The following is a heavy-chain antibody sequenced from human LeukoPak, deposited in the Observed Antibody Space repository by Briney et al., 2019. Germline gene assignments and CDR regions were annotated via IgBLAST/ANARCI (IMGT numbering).Heavy chain of an antibody. CDR1: RFTFSTYA. CDR2: ISYDGSNK. CDR3: AKGGWSSYSDY. V-gene: IGHV3-30-3*01. J-gene: IGHJ4*02. Sequence: PGRSLRLSCAASRFTFSTYAMHWVRQAPGKGLEWVAVISYDGSNKYYADSVKGRFTISRDNSKNTLYLQMNTLRTEDTAVYYCAKGGWSSYSDYWGQGTLVTVSS. D-gene: IGHD6-19*01.